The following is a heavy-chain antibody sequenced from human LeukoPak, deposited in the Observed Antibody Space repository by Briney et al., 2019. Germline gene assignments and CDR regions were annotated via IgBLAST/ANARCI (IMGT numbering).Heavy chain of an antibody. CDR3: ARDGGATMVRGVATYDS. V-gene: IGHV3-23*01. J-gene: IGHJ4*02. Sequence: TGGSLRLSCAASGFTFSSYDMSWVRQAPGKGLEWVSAISGSGGSTYYADSVKGRFTISRDNSKNTLYLQMNSLRAEDTAVYYCARDGGATMVRGVATYDSWGQGTLVTVSS. CDR2: ISGSGGST. D-gene: IGHD3-10*01. CDR1: GFTFSSYD.